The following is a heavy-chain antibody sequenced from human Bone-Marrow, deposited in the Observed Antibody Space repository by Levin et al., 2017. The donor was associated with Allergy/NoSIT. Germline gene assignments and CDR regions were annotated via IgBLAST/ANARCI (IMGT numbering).Heavy chain of an antibody. Sequence: PGGSLRLSCTASGFTFSSYAFHWVRQAPGKGLEWVAVISYDGSSKYYADSVKGRFTISRDTSKNTLYLQMNSLRAEDTAVYYCASGRAVFEVIAYWGQGALVTVSS. CDR2: ISYDGSSK. V-gene: IGHV3-30-3*01. CDR3: ASGRAVFEVIAY. J-gene: IGHJ4*02. CDR1: GFTFSSYA. D-gene: IGHD6-19*01.